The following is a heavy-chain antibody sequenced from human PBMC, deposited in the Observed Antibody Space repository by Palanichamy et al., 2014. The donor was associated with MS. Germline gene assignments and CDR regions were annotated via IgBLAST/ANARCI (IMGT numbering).Heavy chain of an antibody. V-gene: IGHV4-59*01. D-gene: IGHD6-19*01. CDR1: GGSISSYY. Sequence: QVQLQESGPGLVKPSETLSLTCTVSGGSISSYYWSWIRQPPGKGLEWIGYINYSGSTNYNPSLKSRVTISVDTSKNQFSLKLSSVTAADTAVYYCARDLWSEQWLGTPGDYYYMDVWGKGTTVTVSS. J-gene: IGHJ6*03. CDR3: ARDLWSEQWLGTPGDYYYMDV. CDR2: INYSGST.